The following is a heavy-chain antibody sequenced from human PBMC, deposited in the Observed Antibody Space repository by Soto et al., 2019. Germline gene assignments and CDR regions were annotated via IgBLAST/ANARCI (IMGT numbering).Heavy chain of an antibody. CDR3: VRVYASDRGVHLDF. Sequence: QVQLVQSGTEVKKPGASVKVSCKSSGYSFTQYVIHWVRQAPGQRLEWMGWIGGGDGKTYYSQNISGRGPITKDTSASTAYMELRSLISEDPALYYCVRVYASDRGVHLDFWGRGTLVTVSS. CDR1: GYSFTQYV. CDR2: IGGGDGKT. V-gene: IGHV1-3*01. D-gene: IGHD2-2*01. J-gene: IGHJ4*02.